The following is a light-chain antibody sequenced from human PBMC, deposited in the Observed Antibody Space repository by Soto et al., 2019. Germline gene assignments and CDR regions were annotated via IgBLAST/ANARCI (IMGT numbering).Light chain of an antibody. Sequence: QSVLTQPPSVSGAPGQSVTISCTGSSSNIGAGYDVHWYQQLPGTAPKLLIYGNNNRPSGVPDRFSGSKSATSASLAITGLQAEDEADYYCQSYDSSLSGWMFGGGTKVTVL. CDR1: SSNIGAGYD. J-gene: IGLJ3*02. V-gene: IGLV1-40*01. CDR3: QSYDSSLSGWM. CDR2: GNN.